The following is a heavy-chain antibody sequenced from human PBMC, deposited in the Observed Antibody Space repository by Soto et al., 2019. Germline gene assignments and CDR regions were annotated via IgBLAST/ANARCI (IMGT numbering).Heavy chain of an antibody. D-gene: IGHD2-21*01. Sequence: SETLSLTCTVSGGSISSYYWSWIRQPPGKGLEWIGYIYYSGSTNYNPSLKSRVTISVDTSKNQFSLKLSSVTAADTAVYYCARDRGDSDAFDIWGQGTMVTVSS. CDR3: ARDRGDSDAFDI. J-gene: IGHJ3*02. CDR1: GGSISSYY. CDR2: IYYSGST. V-gene: IGHV4-59*01.